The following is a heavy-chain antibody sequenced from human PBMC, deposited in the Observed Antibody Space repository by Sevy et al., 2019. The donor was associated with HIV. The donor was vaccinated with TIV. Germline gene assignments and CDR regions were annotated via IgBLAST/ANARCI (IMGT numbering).Heavy chain of an antibody. J-gene: IGHJ4*01. V-gene: IGHV4-34*01. CDR2: VSQSGSA. Sequence: SETLSLTCAVSGVSFSDYYWAWIRQAPGKGLEWIGEVSQSGSANYNPSLRSRVIMSLDTSKNHVSLKLTSVTAADTAMYDGARGPLFSPEYCSGGTCPTIDFWSQGTLVTVSS. D-gene: IGHD2-15*01. CDR3: ARGPLFSPEYCSGGTCPTIDF. CDR1: GVSFSDYY.